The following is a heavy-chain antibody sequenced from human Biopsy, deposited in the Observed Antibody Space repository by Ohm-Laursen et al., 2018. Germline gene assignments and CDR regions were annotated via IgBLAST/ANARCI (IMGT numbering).Heavy chain of an antibody. CDR3: ARGSNEYGGLYFPH. CDR2: IFYSANT. Sequence: SQTLSLICSVSGVSINGGRYYWNWIRHPPGKGLEWIGSIFYSANTYYNPSLKSRVTIAVDTSKNQFSLKLSPVTAADTAVYYCARGSNEYGGLYFPHWGQGTLVTVSS. CDR1: GVSINGGRYY. V-gene: IGHV4-31*03. D-gene: IGHD4-23*01. J-gene: IGHJ1*01.